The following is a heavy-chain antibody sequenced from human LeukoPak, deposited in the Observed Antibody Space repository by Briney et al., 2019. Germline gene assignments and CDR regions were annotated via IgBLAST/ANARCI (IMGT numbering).Heavy chain of an antibody. CDR2: IKSKSNGGTT. J-gene: IGHJ4*02. CDR3: TTDPLPRYFDWQADY. V-gene: IGHV3-15*01. CDR1: GLTFSNAW. Sequence: GGSLRLSCAASGLTFSNAWMSWVRQAPGKGLEWVGRIKSKSNGGTTDYAAPVKGRFTISRDDSKRALYLQMNSLKIEDTGVYYCTTDPLPRYFDWQADYWGQGTLVVVSS. D-gene: IGHD3-9*01.